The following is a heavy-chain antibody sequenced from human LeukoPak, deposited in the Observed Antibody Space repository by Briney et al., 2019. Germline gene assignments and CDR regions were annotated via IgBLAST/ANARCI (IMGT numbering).Heavy chain of an antibody. CDR3: ASYCSSTSCYGPGEYYYYGMDV. D-gene: IGHD2-2*01. CDR2: INHSGST. Sequence: TSETLSLTCAVYGGPFSGYYWSWIRQPPGKGLEWIGEINHSGSTNYNPSLKSRVTISVDTSKNQFSLKLSSVTAADTAVYYCASYCSSTSCYGPGEYYYYGMDVWGQGTTVTVSS. J-gene: IGHJ6*02. CDR1: GGPFSGYY. V-gene: IGHV4-34*01.